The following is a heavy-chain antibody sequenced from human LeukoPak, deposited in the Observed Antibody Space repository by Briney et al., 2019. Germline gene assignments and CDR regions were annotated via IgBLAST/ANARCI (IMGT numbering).Heavy chain of an antibody. CDR3: ARDFSAPHYSDY. Sequence: GGSLRLSCAASGFTFSSYSMNWVRQAPGKGLEWVSSISSSSSYIYYADSVKGRFTISRDNAKNSLYLQMNSLRAEDTAVYYCARDFSAPHYSDYWGQGTLVTVSS. CDR2: ISSSSSYI. D-gene: IGHD2/OR15-2a*01. CDR1: GFTFSSYS. J-gene: IGHJ4*02. V-gene: IGHV3-21*01.